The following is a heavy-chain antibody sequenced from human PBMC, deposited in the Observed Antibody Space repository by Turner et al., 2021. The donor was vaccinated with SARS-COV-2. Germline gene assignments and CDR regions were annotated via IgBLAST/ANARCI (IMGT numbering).Heavy chain of an antibody. CDR2: FDPEDAET. CDR3: ATATVIYGDYVNYYYYYGMDV. CDR1: GYTLTELS. Sequence: QVQVVQSGAEVKKPGASVKVSCKVSGYTLTELSMHWVRQAPGKGLEWMGGFDPEDAETIYAQKFQGRVTMTEDTSTDTAYMELSSLRSDDTAVYYCATATVIYGDYVNYYYYYGMDVWGQGTTVTVSS. V-gene: IGHV1-24*01. J-gene: IGHJ6*02. D-gene: IGHD4-17*01.